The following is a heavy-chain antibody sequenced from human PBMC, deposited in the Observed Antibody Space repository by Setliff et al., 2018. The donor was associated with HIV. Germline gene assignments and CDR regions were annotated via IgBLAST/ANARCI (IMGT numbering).Heavy chain of an antibody. V-gene: IGHV1-18*01. Sequence: ASVKVSCKTSGYTFSSFGISWVRQAPGQGLEWMGWISAYKGNTNYAQKLQGRVTMTTDASTSTAYMELRSLRSDDTAVYYCARAGYWLGYDAFDIWGQGTMVTVSS. CDR1: GYTFSSFG. CDR2: ISAYKGNT. CDR3: ARAGYWLGYDAFDI. D-gene: IGHD2-15*01. J-gene: IGHJ3*02.